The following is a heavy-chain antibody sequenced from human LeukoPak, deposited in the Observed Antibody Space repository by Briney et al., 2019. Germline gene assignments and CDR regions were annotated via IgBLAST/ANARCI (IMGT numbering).Heavy chain of an antibody. J-gene: IGHJ5*02. CDR1: GGSISSYY. D-gene: IGHD6-19*01. Sequence: SETLSLTCTVSGGSISSYYWSWIRQPPGKGLEWIGYIYTSGSTNYNPSLKSRVTISVGTSKNQFSLKLSSVTAADTAVYYCARGGFRAVAGLFDPWGQGTLVTVSS. CDR2: IYTSGST. V-gene: IGHV4-4*09. CDR3: ARGGFRAVAGLFDP.